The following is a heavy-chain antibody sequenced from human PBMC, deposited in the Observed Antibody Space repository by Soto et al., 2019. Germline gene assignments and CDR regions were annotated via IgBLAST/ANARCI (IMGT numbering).Heavy chain of an antibody. J-gene: IGHJ4*02. CDR2: IYYSGST. D-gene: IGHD6-19*01. V-gene: IGHV4-39*01. CDR1: GGSISSSSYY. CDR3: ATPSLAVAGSHGFAF. Sequence: SETLSLTCTVSGGSISSSSYYWGWIRQPPGKGLEWIGSIYYSGSTYYNPSLKSRVTISVDTSKNQFSLKLSSVTAADTAVYYCATPSLAVAGSHGFAFWGQGTLLTVSS.